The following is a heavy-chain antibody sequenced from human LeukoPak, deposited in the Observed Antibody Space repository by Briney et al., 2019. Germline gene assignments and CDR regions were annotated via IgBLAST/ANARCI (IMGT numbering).Heavy chain of an antibody. CDR3: ARVRRTDYYDSSGYYSYYFDY. D-gene: IGHD3-22*01. J-gene: IGHJ4*02. V-gene: IGHV4-30-2*01. CDR2: IYHSGST. Sequence: SETLSLTCAVSGGSISSDGYSWSWIRQLPGKGLEWIGYIYHSGSTYYNPSLKSRVTISVDRSKNQFSLKLSSVTAADTAVYYCARVRRTDYYDSSGYYSYYFDYWGQGTLVTVSS. CDR1: GGSISSDGYS.